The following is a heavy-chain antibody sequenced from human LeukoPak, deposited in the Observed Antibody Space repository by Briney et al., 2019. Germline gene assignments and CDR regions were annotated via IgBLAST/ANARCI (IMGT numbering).Heavy chain of an antibody. CDR2: IYYRGST. CDR3: ARDRGYTQDY. D-gene: IGHD5-12*01. V-gene: IGHV4-39*02. CDR1: GFTFSTYSMN. J-gene: IGHJ4*02. Sequence: GSLRLSCAASGFTFSTYSMNWVRQPPGKGLEWIGSIYYRGSTYYNPSSKSGGTISSDTTKNQFSLKLTSVTAADTAVYYCARDRGYTQDYWGQGTLVTVSS.